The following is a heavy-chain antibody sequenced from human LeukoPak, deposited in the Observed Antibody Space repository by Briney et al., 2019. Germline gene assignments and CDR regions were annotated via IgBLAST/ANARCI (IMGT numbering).Heavy chain of an antibody. D-gene: IGHD1-26*01. V-gene: IGHV3-7*01. CDR1: GFTFRTYW. CDR2: INQDGSEE. Sequence: GGSLRLSCAASGFTFRTYWMSWIRQAPGKGPEWVADINQDGSEEYYVQCVKSRFTVSRDNAQNAVLLQLTNLRADDTAVYYCARWKMELQRNDFDFWGQGTVVTVSS. J-gene: IGHJ3*01. CDR3: ARWKMELQRNDFDF.